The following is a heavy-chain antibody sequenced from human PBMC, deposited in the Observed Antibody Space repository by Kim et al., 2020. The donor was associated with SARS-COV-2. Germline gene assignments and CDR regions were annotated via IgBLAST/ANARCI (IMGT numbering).Heavy chain of an antibody. CDR2: MNEDGSGK. D-gene: IGHD3-10*01. J-gene: IGHJ2*01. Sequence: GGSLRLSCAASGFTFKNYWMNWVRQAPGKGLEWVANMNEDGSGKNYVDSVKGRCTISRDNAKNSLYLQMNSLSAEDTALYDCSRDGYSGSGSPSRRAYW. CDR3: SRDGYSGSGSPSRRAYW. CDR1: GFTFKNYW. V-gene: IGHV3-7*03.